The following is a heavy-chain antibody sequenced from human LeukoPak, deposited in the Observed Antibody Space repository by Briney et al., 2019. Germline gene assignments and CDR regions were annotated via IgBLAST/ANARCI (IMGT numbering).Heavy chain of an antibody. D-gene: IGHD2/OR15-2a*01. CDR3: GRDCNLGSDP. V-gene: IGHV1-2*02. CDR2: NNGKNGDT. CDR1: GHTITAFY. Sequence: ASVTVSCKVSGHTITAFYIHWVRQAPGQGLEWMRWNNGKNGDTGYAQKFQGRVTMTRDTSLSTAYMELSSLTSDDTAVYYCGRDCNLGSDPWGQGTLVTVSS. J-gene: IGHJ5*02.